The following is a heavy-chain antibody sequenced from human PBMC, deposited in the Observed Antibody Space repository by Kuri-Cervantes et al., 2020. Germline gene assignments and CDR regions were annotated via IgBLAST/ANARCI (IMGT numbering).Heavy chain of an antibody. CDR3: AKDVEKYYYDSSGYYPWFDP. CDR1: GFTFITYD. J-gene: IGHJ5*02. D-gene: IGHD3-22*01. CDR2: IGTGGDT. V-gene: IGHV3-13*01. Sequence: GESLKISCAASGFTFITYDMHWVRQAPGKGLEWVSAIGTGGDTHYPGSVKGRFTISRENAKKSLYLQMNSLRAEDTAVYYCAKDVEKYYYDSSGYYPWFDPWGQGTLVTVSS.